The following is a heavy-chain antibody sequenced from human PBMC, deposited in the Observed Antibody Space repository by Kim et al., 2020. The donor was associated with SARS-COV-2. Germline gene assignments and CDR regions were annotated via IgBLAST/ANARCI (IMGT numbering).Heavy chain of an antibody. Sequence: SETLSLTCAVYGGSFSGYYWSWIRQPPGKGLEWIGEINHSGSTNYNPSLKSRVTISVDTSKNQFSLKLSSVTAADTAVYYCARGRGFWSGYAAYYFDYWG. CDR3: ARGRGFWSGYAAYYFDY. D-gene: IGHD3-3*01. CDR2: INHSGST. CDR1: GGSFSGYY. V-gene: IGHV4-34*01. J-gene: IGHJ4*01.